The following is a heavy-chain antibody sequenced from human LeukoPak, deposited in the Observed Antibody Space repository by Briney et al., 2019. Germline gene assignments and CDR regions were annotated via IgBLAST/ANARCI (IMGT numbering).Heavy chain of an antibody. CDR3: ARRYSSSSETDFDY. V-gene: IGHV3-23*01. CDR1: GFTFSSYA. D-gene: IGHD6-6*01. J-gene: IGHJ4*02. Sequence: GGSLRLSCAASGFTFSSYAMSWVRQAPGKGLEWVSAISGSGGSTYYADSVKGRFTISRDNSKNTLYLQLNTLRVEDAAVYYCARRYSSSSETDFDYWGQGTLVTVSS. CDR2: ISGSGGST.